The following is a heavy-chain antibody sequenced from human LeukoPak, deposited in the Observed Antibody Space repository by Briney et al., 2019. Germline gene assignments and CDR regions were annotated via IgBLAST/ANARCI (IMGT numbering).Heavy chain of an antibody. CDR2: IFYSGST. CDR3: ARHPLKAYVSDWFDP. V-gene: IGHV4-39*01. J-gene: IGHJ5*02. Sequence: SETLSLTCTVSGGSISSRSYYWGWLRQPPGKGLEWIASIFYSGSTYHNPSLKSRVTISVDTSKSQFSLKLSSVAAADTAVYFCARHPLKAYVSDWFDPWGQGTLVTVSS. CDR1: GGSISSRSYY. D-gene: IGHD3-10*02.